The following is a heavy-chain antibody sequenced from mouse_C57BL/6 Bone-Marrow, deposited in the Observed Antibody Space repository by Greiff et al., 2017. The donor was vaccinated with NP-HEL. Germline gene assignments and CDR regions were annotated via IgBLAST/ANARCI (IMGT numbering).Heavy chain of an antibody. Sequence: VQLQQPGAELVKPGASVKLSCKASGYTFTSYWMHWVKQRPGQGLEWIGMIHPNSGSTNYNEKFKSKATLTVDKSSSTAYMQLSSLTSEDSAVYYCAREVVWLRRRDDGARDYWGRGTAVTVTA. V-gene: IGHV1-64*01. CDR3: AREVVWLRRRDDGARDY. CDR1: GYTFTSYW. CDR2: IHPNSGST. D-gene: IGHD2-2*01. J-gene: IGHJ4*01.